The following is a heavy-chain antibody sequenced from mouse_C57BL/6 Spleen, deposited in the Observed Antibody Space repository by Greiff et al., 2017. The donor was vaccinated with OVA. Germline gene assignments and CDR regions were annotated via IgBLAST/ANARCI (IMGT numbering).Heavy chain of an antibody. D-gene: IGHD2-2*01. Sequence: EVKVEESGGGLVKPGGSLKLSCAASGFTFSSYTMSWVRQTPEKRLEWVATISGGGGNTYYPDSVKGRFTISRDNAKNTLYLQMSSLRSEDTALYYCARLGLRLSYWYFDVWGTGTTVTVSS. CDR3: ARLGLRLSYWYFDV. CDR2: ISGGGGNT. J-gene: IGHJ1*03. CDR1: GFTFSSYT. V-gene: IGHV5-9*01.